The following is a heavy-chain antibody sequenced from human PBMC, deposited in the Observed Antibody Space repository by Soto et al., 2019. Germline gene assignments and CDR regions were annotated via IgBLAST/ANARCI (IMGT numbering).Heavy chain of an antibody. CDR3: AKERATTTAFDY. CDR1: GFRFSRDG. J-gene: IGHJ4*02. CDR2: ITDNGGST. D-gene: IGHD4-17*01. V-gene: IGHV3-23*01. Sequence: GSLRLGCAASGFRFSRDGMSWFRQAPGKGLEWVSLITDNGGSTYYADSVKGRFTISRDNTKNTLFLQMNSLRAEDTAVYYCAKERATTTAFDYWGQGALVTVSS.